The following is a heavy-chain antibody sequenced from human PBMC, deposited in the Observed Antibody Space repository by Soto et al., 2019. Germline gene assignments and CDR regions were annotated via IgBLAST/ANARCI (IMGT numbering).Heavy chain of an antibody. Sequence: SVKVSCKASGGTFSSYAISWVRQAPGQGLEWMGGIIPIFGTANYAQKFQGRVTITADKSTSTAYMELSSLRSEDTAVYYCAAVAVAGPYYYYGMDVWGQGTTVTV. CDR3: AAVAVAGPYYYYGMDV. V-gene: IGHV1-69*06. D-gene: IGHD6-19*01. CDR2: IIPIFGTA. CDR1: GGTFSSYA. J-gene: IGHJ6*02.